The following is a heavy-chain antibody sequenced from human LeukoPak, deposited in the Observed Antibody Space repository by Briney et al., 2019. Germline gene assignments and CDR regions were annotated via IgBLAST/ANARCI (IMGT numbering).Heavy chain of an antibody. CDR2: ISSSGSTI. CDR1: GFTFSSYE. D-gene: IGHD5-18*01. Sequence: GGSLRLSCAASGFTFSSYEMNWVRQAPGKGLEWVSYISSSGSTIYYADSVKGRFTISRDNAKNSLYLQMNSLRAEDTAVYYCARDDPVDTAMPLDYWGQGTLVTVSS. V-gene: IGHV3-48*03. J-gene: IGHJ4*02. CDR3: ARDDPVDTAMPLDY.